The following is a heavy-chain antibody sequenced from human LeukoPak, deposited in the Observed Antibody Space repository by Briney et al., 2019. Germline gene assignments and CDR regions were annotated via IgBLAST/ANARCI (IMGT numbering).Heavy chain of an antibody. D-gene: IGHD4-23*01. Sequence: KPSETLSLTCTVSGGSISSHHWSWIRQPPGRGLEWIGYIYYSGNTNYNPSLKSRVTISMDTSKNQFSLRLSSVTTADTAVYYCARDRDYGGIAYWGQGTLVTVSS. CDR2: IYYSGNT. CDR3: ARDRDYGGIAY. CDR1: GGSISSHH. J-gene: IGHJ4*02. V-gene: IGHV4-59*11.